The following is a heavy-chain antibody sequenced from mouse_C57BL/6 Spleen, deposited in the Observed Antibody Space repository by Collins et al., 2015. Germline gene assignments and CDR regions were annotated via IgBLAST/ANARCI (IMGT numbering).Heavy chain of an antibody. CDR1: GFTFSSYA. Sequence: EVKLVESGGGLVKPGGSLKLSCAASGFTFSSYAMSWVRQTPEKRLEWVASISSGGNTYYLDSVKGRFTISRDNARNILYLQMSSLRSEDTAMYYCASLDGYYDAYWGQGTLVTVSA. CDR2: ISSGGNT. J-gene: IGHJ3*01. V-gene: IGHV5-6-5*01. D-gene: IGHD2-3*01. CDR3: ASLDGYYDAY.